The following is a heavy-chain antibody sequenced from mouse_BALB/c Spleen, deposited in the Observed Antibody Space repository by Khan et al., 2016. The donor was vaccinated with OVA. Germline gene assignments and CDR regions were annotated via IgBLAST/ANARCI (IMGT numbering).Heavy chain of an antibody. J-gene: IGHJ4*01. CDR3: AREGLRGVGMDD. D-gene: IGHD1-1*01. Sequence: QVQLQQSGPELVKPGALVKISCKASGYTFTAYDINWVKQRPGQGLEWIGWIYPGDGSTEYNENFKGKATLTADTSSNTAYMQLSSLTSEKSAVYFCAREGLRGVGMDDWGQGTSVSVSS. CDR2: IYPGDGST. CDR1: GYTFTAYD. V-gene: IGHV1S56*01.